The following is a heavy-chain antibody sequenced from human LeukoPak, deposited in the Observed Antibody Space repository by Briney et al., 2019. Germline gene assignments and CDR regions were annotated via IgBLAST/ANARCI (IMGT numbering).Heavy chain of an antibody. V-gene: IGHV4-59*08. CDR2: IHHSGYS. CDR1: GGSISSSY. J-gene: IGHJ2*01. CDR3: ARRGHRSGSARGWYFDL. Sequence: SETLSLTCTVSGGSISSSYWNWIRQPPGKGLQWIGFIHHSGYSDFNPSLESRVTISVDASKNQFSLKLRSMTAADSAVYYCARRGHRSGSARGWYFDLWGRGTLVTVSS. D-gene: IGHD6-19*01.